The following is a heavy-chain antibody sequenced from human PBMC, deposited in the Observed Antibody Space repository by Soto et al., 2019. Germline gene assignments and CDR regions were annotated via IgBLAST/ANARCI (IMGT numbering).Heavy chain of an antibody. CDR3: AKRRGAGGHFDY. Sequence: SQTLSLTCAITGDSVSSNSAGWSWVRQSPSRGLEWLGRTYYRSKWYYEYAVSVRGRITINPDTSKNQYSLQLNSVTAEDTAVYFCAKRRGAGGHFDYWGQGALVTVSS. J-gene: IGHJ4*02. V-gene: IGHV6-1*01. D-gene: IGHD2-15*01. CDR2: TYYRSKWYY. CDR1: GDSVSSNSAG.